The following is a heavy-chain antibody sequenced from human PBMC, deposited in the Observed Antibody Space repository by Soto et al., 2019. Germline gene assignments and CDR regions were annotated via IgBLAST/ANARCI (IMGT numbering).Heavy chain of an antibody. Sequence: SRTLSLTCAISGDSVSSKSAAWNWIRQSPSRGLEWLGRTYYRSKWSTDYAVSVKSRITINPDTSKNQFSLQLNSVTPEDTAVYYCTRALSGSYDSWGQGTLVTVYS. CDR3: TRALSGSYDS. CDR2: TYYRSKWST. V-gene: IGHV6-1*01. CDR1: GDSVSSKSAA. J-gene: IGHJ5*01. D-gene: IGHD1-26*01.